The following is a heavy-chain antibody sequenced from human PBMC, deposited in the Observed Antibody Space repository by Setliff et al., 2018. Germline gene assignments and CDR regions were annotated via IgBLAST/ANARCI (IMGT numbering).Heavy chain of an antibody. J-gene: IGHJ4*02. CDR2: ISYDGSNK. CDR3: AKAHSITMVRGVKSPDY. D-gene: IGHD3-10*01. Sequence: PGESLKISCAASGFTFSSYGMHWVRQAPGKELEWVAVISYDGSNKYYADSVKGRFTISRDNSKNTLYLQMNSLRAEDTAVYYCAKAHSITMVRGVKSPDYWGQGTLVTVSS. CDR1: GFTFSSYG. V-gene: IGHV3-30*18.